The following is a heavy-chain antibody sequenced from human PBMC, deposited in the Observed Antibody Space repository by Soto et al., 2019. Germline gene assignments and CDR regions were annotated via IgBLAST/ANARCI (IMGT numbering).Heavy chain of an antibody. Sequence: PGGCLRRSCAASGFTFTRYSMNWVRHAPGKGLEWVSSISSTTNYIYYGDSMKGRFTISRDNAKNSLYLEMNSLRAEDTAVYYCARESEDLTSNFDYWGQGTLVTVSS. CDR3: ARESEDLTSNFDY. V-gene: IGHV3-21*06. J-gene: IGHJ4*02. CDR1: GFTFTRYS. CDR2: ISSTTNYI.